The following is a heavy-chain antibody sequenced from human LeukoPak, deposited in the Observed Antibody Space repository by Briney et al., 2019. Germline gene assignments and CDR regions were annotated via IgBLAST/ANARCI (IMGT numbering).Heavy chain of an antibody. D-gene: IGHD3-10*01. CDR3: ARAPRRGVMDV. V-gene: IGHV3-48*04. J-gene: IGHJ6*03. Sequence: GGSLRLSCAASGFTFSSYSMNWVRQAPGKGLEWVSYISGRSSTKYYADSVKGRFTISKDNAQNSLHLQMNSLRAEDTAVYYCARAPRRGVMDVWGKGTTVSVSS. CDR2: ISGRSSTK. CDR1: GFTFSSYS.